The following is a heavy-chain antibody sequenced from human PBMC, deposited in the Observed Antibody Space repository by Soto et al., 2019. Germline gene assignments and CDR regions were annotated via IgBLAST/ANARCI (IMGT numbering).Heavy chain of an antibody. CDR2: VYHTGGT. D-gene: IGHD2-21*02. J-gene: IGHJ5*02. Sequence: SETLSLTCGVSGGTVASSHWWSWVRQSPSRGLEWIGNVYHTGGTNFNPSLQSRVTFSVDKSNSQFSLRLTSLTAADTAVYFCAREIVTAGGNNYFDPWGPGTLVTVSS. CDR1: GGTVASSHW. CDR3: AREIVTAGGNNYFDP. V-gene: IGHV4-4*02.